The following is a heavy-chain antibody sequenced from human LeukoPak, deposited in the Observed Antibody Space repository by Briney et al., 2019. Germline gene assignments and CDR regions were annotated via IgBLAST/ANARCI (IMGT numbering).Heavy chain of an antibody. D-gene: IGHD1-26*01. Sequence: SETLSLTCSVSDGSINSYYWNWIRRPPGKGLEWIGYTYYNGNTNYSPSLKSRVTMSVDTSKNLFSLKVSSVTAADTAVYYCARGRSNYYGMDVWGQGTTVTVSS. CDR3: ARGRSNYYGMDV. V-gene: IGHV4-59*01. J-gene: IGHJ6*02. CDR2: TYYNGNT. CDR1: DGSINSYY.